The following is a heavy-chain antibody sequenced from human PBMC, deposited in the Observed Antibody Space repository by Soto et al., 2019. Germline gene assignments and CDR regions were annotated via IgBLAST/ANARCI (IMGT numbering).Heavy chain of an antibody. CDR1: GYSFTSYW. D-gene: IGHD6-19*01. Sequence: GESLKISCKGSGYSFTSYWIGWVRQMPGKGLEWMGIIYPGDSDTRYSPSFQGQVTISADKSISTAYLQWSSLKASDTAMFYCARRAAVADDNYYGMDVWGQGTTVTVSS. J-gene: IGHJ6*02. CDR3: ARRAAVADDNYYGMDV. CDR2: IYPGDSDT. V-gene: IGHV5-51*01.